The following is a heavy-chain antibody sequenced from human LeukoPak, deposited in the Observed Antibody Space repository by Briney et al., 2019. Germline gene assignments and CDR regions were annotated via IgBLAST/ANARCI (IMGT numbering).Heavy chain of an antibody. Sequence: GGSLRLSCAASGFTFSNYWMSWVRQAPGKGLEWVASIKDDGSKNYYVDSVKGRFTISRDNAKNSLYLQMNSLRAEDTAVYYCARDGSTYYDIWSGYPYWGQGTLVTVSS. J-gene: IGHJ4*02. D-gene: IGHD3-3*01. CDR1: GFTFSNYW. V-gene: IGHV3-7*01. CDR2: IKDDGSKN. CDR3: ARDGSTYYDIWSGYPY.